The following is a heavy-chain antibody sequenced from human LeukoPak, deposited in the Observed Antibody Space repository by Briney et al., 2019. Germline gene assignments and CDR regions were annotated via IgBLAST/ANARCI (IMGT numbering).Heavy chain of an antibody. V-gene: IGHV4-39*01. J-gene: IGHJ4*02. Sequence: PSETLSLTCTVSGGSISSSSYYWGWIRQPPGKGLEWIGSIYYSGSTYYNPSLKSRVTISVDTSKNQFSLKLSSVTAADTAVYYCARNYGGNSPFDYWGQGTLVTVSS. CDR2: IYYSGST. CDR3: ARNYGGNSPFDY. D-gene: IGHD4-23*01. CDR1: GGSISSSSYY.